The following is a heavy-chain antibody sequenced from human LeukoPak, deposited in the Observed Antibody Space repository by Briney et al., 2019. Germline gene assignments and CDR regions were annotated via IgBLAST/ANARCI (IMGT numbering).Heavy chain of an antibody. CDR1: GDSISSGSHY. CDR3: ARQVAVVEPTDPNWFDS. CDR2: IFYSGRT. D-gene: IGHD2-21*01. V-gene: IGHV4-39*07. Sequence: KPSETLSLTSTVAGDSISSGSHYWGWIRLPPGNGLEWIGSIFYSGRTYYTPSLKSRVTMSLDTSKNQFSLRLTSVTAADTAVYYCARQVAVVEPTDPNWFDSWGQGTLVTVSS. J-gene: IGHJ5*01.